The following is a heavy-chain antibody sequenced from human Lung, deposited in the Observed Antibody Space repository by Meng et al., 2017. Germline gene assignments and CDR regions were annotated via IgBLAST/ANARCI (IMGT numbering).Heavy chain of an antibody. V-gene: IGHV4-34*01. Sequence: VPLQRGGAGLLKPSEPLSLTWVFFGGSCSDSFWNWIRQPPGKGLEWIGEINPSGSTNYNPSLESRATISVDTSQNNLSLKLSSVTAADSAVYYCARGPTTMAHDFDYWGQGTLVTVSS. CDR1: GGSCSDSF. D-gene: IGHD4-11*01. CDR3: ARGPTTMAHDFDY. J-gene: IGHJ4*02. CDR2: INPSGST.